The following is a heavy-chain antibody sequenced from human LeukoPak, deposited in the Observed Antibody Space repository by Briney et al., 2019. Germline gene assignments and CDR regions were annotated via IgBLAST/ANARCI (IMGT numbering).Heavy chain of an antibody. D-gene: IGHD6-6*01. Sequence: PSETLSLTCFVSRASISSHYWNWIRQPPGKELEWIGYIFQSGNTKSNPSLTGRVTMSVDTSKMQNSLKLTSVTAADTARYYCARWGDSRSSWIYAFDVWGQGTVVTVAS. J-gene: IGHJ3*01. V-gene: IGHV4-59*11. CDR2: IFQSGNT. CDR3: ARWGDSRSSWIYAFDV. CDR1: RASISSHY.